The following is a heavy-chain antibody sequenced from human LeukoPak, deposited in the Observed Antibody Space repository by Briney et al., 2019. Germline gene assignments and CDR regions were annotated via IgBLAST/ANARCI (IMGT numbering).Heavy chain of an antibody. D-gene: IGHD6-13*01. CDR3: ARDLSSWHDAFDI. CDR1: GGTFSSYA. V-gene: IGHV1-69*13. J-gene: IGHJ3*02. CDR2: IIPIFGTA. Sequence: ASVKVSCKASGGTFSSYAISWVRQAPGQGLEWMGGIIPIFGTANYAQKFQGRVTITADESTSTAYMELSSLRSEDTAVYYCARDLSSWHDAFDIWGQGTMVTVSS.